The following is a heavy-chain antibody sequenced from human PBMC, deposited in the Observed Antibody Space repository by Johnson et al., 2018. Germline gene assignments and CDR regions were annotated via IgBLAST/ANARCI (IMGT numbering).Heavy chain of an antibody. V-gene: IGHV3-23*04. J-gene: IGHJ3*02. CDR3: ARERTRFDAFDI. CDR1: GFTFSTYV. CDR2: ISGGGST. Sequence: VQLVESGGGLVQPGGSLRLSCAASGFTFSTYVMSWVRQAPGMGLDWVSAISGGGSTYYADSVKGRFTISRDNSKNTLSLQMNSLRAEDTAVYYCARERTRFDAFDIWGQGTMVTVSS.